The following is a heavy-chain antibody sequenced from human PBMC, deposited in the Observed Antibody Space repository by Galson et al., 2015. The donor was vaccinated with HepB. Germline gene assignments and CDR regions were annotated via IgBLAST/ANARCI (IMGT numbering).Heavy chain of an antibody. CDR3: AREKGGQRDAFDI. Sequence: SLRLSCAASGFNVNTYYVSWVRQAPVKGLEWVSVIYPNGDTFYAESVMGRFTVSRENSRNTVFLQMNSLRAADTAIYFCAREKGGQRDAFDIWGQGTMVTVSS. CDR2: IYPNGDT. CDR1: GFNVNTYY. J-gene: IGHJ3*02. D-gene: IGHD3-16*01. V-gene: IGHV3-53*01.